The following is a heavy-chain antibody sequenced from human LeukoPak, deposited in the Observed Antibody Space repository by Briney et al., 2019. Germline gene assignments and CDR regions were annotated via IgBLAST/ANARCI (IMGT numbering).Heavy chain of an antibody. V-gene: IGHV3-23*01. J-gene: IGHJ4*02. CDR3: AKGFSYCSGGSCYLVGGDY. CDR1: GFTFSSSG. D-gene: IGHD2-15*01. Sequence: PGGTLRLSCAASGFTFSSSGMSWVRQAPGRGLEWVSGITGSGGNTYYADSVKGRFTISRDNSKNTLYLQMNSLRAEDTAVYYCAKGFSYCSGGSCYLVGGDYWGQGTLVTVSS. CDR2: ITGSGGNT.